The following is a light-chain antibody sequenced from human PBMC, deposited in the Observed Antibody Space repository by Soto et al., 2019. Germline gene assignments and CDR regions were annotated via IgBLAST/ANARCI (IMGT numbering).Light chain of an antibody. CDR1: SGHSNYA. CDR2: LNSDGSH. J-gene: IGLJ2*01. CDR3: QTWGSGIVV. V-gene: IGLV4-69*01. Sequence: QSVLTQSPSASASLGASVKLTCTLSSGHSNYAIAWHQQQSEKGPRYLMKLNSDGSHSKGDGIPDRFSVSSSGAERYLTISSLQSEDEADYYCQTWGSGIVVFGGGTKVTVL.